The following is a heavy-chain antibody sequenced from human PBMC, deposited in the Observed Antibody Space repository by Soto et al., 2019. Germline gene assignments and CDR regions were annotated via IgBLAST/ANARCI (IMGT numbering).Heavy chain of an antibody. J-gene: IGHJ6*02. CDR2: IIPIFGTA. D-gene: IGHD7-27*01. Sequence: SVKVSCKASGYTFTSYAMHWVRQAPGQGLEWMGGIIPIFGTANYAQKFQGRVTITADESTSTAYMELSSLRSEDTAVYYCARDNSTGVGNYYYGMDVWGQGTTVTVSS. CDR1: GYTFTSYA. CDR3: ARDNSTGVGNYYYGMDV. V-gene: IGHV1-69*13.